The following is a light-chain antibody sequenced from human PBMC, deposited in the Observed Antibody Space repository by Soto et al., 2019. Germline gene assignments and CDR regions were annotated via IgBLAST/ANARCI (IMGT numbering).Light chain of an antibody. CDR1: QSVSSN. CDR2: GAS. V-gene: IGKV3-15*01. J-gene: IGKJ1*01. Sequence: EVVMTHSTATLSVSPGESATLSGRASQSVSSNLAWYQQKPGQAPRLLIYGASTRATGIPARFSGSGSGTEFTLTISSLQSEDFAVYYCQQYNNWPRTFGQGSKVDI. CDR3: QQYNNWPRT.